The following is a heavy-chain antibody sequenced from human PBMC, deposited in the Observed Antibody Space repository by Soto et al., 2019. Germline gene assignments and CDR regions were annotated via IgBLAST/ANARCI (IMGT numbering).Heavy chain of an antibody. J-gene: IGHJ4*02. D-gene: IGHD1-1*01. CDR3: ARGRYGDY. Sequence: QVHLVQSGAEVKKPGASVKVSCKGSGYIFTTYGITWVRQAPGQGLEWMGWISAHNGNTYYAQKPQGRVTVTRDTSTSTAYMELRNLRSDDTAVYYCARGRYGDYWGQGALVTVSS. CDR2: ISAHNGNT. CDR1: GYIFTTYG. V-gene: IGHV1-18*01.